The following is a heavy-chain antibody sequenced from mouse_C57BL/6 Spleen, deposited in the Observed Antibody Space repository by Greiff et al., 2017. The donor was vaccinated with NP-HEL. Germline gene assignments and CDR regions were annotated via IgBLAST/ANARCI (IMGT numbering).Heavy chain of an antibody. CDR1: GYTFTDYE. Sequence: QVQLQQSGAELVRPGASVTLSCKASGYTFTDYEMHWVKQTPVHGLEWIGAIDPETGGTAYNQKFKGKAILTADKSSSTAYMELRSLTSEDSAVYYCTREKGYLDITTVWYFDVWGTGTTVTVSS. J-gene: IGHJ1*03. CDR3: TREKGYLDITTVWYFDV. D-gene: IGHD1-1*01. CDR2: IDPETGGT. V-gene: IGHV1-15*01.